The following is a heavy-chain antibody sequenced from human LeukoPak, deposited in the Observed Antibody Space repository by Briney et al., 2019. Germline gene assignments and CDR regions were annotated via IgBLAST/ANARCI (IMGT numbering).Heavy chain of an antibody. Sequence: GRSLRLSCAASGFTFSSYGMHWVRQAPGKGLEWVAVISYDGSNKYYADSVKGRFTISRDNSKNTLYLRMNSLRAEDTAVYYCAKRHDFYDSSGYYYGEYFQHWGQGTLVTVSS. J-gene: IGHJ1*01. D-gene: IGHD3-22*01. CDR1: GFTFSSYG. V-gene: IGHV3-30*18. CDR2: ISYDGSNK. CDR3: AKRHDFYDSSGYYYGEYFQH.